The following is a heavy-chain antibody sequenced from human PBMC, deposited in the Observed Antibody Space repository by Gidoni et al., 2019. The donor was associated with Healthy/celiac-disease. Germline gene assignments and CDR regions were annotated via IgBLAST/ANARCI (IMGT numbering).Heavy chain of an antibody. CDR3: ARLGRKQWLVRSWFDP. D-gene: IGHD6-19*01. Sequence: QVQLQQWGAGLLKPSETLSLTCAVYGGSFSGYYWSWIRQPPGKGLEWIGEINHSGSTNYNPSLKSRVTISVDTSKNQFSLKLSSVTAADTAVYYCARLGRKQWLVRSWFDPWGQGTLVTVSS. V-gene: IGHV4-34*01. J-gene: IGHJ5*02. CDR2: INHSGST. CDR1: GGSFSGYY.